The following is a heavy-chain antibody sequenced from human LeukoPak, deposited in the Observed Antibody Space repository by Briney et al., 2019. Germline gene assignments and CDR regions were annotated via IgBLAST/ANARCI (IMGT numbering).Heavy chain of an antibody. CDR2: ISGSGGST. CDR1: GFTFSSYA. D-gene: IGHD4-17*01. J-gene: IGHJ4*02. CDR3: ARGNYGDLYYFDY. V-gene: IGHV3-23*01. Sequence: GGSLRLSCAASGFTFSSYAMSWVRQAPGKGLEWVSAISGSGGSTYYADSVKGRFTISRDNSKNTLYLQMNSLRAEDTAVYYCARGNYGDLYYFDYWGQGTLVTVSS.